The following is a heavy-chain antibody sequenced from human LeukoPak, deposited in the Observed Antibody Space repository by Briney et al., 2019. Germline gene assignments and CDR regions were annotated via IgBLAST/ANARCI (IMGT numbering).Heavy chain of an antibody. CDR1: GFTSSKYA. J-gene: IGHJ4*02. CDR2: VNDRGTGT. V-gene: IGHV3-23*01. Sequence: GGFLRLSRAASGFTSSKYAMSWVRQAPGKGLEWVSTVNDRGTGTYYADSVKGRFTISRDNSKNTLYLQMNSLRAEDTAVYYCASKARVGAIDYWGQGTLVTVSS. D-gene: IGHD1-26*01. CDR3: ASKARVGAIDY.